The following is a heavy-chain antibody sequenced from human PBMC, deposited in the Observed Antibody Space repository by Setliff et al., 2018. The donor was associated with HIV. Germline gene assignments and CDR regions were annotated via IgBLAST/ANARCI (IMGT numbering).Heavy chain of an antibody. CDR2: INHSGST. Sequence: SETLSLTCTVSGGSISSSSYYWGWIRQPPGKGLEWIGGINHSGSTNYNPSLKSRVTISVDTSKNQFSLKLSSVTAADTAVYYCVRVSCSSWYSIPRNYYYSMDVWGEGTTVTVS. CDR3: VRVSCSSWYSIPRNYYYSMDV. V-gene: IGHV4-39*07. J-gene: IGHJ6*03. CDR1: GGSISSSSYY. D-gene: IGHD6-13*01.